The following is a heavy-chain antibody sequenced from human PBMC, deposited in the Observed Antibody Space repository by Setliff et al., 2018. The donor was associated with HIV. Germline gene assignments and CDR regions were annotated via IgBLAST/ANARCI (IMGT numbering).Heavy chain of an antibody. Sequence: PSETLSLTCTVSGGSISSGGYYWSWIRQHPGKGLEWIGYIYYSGSTYYTPSLKSRVTISVDTSKNQFSLKLSSVTAADTAVYYCARAAPYYDYVWGSYRHFDYWGQGTLVTVSS. CDR2: IYYSGST. J-gene: IGHJ4*02. D-gene: IGHD3-16*02. V-gene: IGHV4-31*03. CDR3: ARAAPYYDYVWGSYRHFDY. CDR1: GGSISSGGYY.